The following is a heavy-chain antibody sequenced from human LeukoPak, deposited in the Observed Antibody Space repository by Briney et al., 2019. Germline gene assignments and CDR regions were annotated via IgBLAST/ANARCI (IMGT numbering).Heavy chain of an antibody. Sequence: PGGSLRLSCAASGFTFSSYAMHWVRQAPGKGLEWVAVISYDGSNKYYADSVKGRFTISRDNSKNTLYLQMNSLSAEDTAVYYCARDQRVDSGSNFDYWGQGTLVTVSS. D-gene: IGHD3-10*01. J-gene: IGHJ4*02. V-gene: IGHV3-30-3*01. CDR3: ARDQRVDSGSNFDY. CDR2: ISYDGSNK. CDR1: GFTFSSYA.